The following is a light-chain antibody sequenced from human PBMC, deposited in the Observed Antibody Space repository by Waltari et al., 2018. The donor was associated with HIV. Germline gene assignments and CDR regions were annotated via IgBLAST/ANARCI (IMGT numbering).Light chain of an antibody. CDR1: SSHIGSHA. CDR2: RNH. CDR3: ATWDDSLSGVL. V-gene: IGLV1-47*01. Sequence: SALTQPPSASAPPGQRVSIPCSGSSSHIGSHAVFWYQQPPGTAPKLLMHRNHQRPSGVPDRFSDSTSGTSASLSISGLRSEDEADYYCATWDDSLSGVLFGGGTKLTVL. J-gene: IGLJ2*01.